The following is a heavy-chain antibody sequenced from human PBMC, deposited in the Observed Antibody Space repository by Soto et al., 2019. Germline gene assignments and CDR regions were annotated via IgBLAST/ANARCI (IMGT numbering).Heavy chain of an antibody. Sequence: QVQLVQSGAEVKKPGSSVKVSCKASGGTFSSYAISWVRQAPGQGLEWMGGIIPIFGTANYAQKFQGRVTITADESTSTAYMELSSLRSEDTAVYYCARGTSRGYSYGKGGAFDIWGQVTMVTVSS. CDR2: IIPIFGTA. J-gene: IGHJ3*02. CDR1: GGTFSSYA. D-gene: IGHD5-18*01. V-gene: IGHV1-69*01. CDR3: ARGTSRGYSYGKGGAFDI.